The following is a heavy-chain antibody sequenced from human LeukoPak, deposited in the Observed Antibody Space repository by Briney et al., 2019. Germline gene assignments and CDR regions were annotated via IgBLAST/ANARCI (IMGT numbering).Heavy chain of an antibody. CDR3: AKVGPKITYYYDSSGGNFDY. Sequence: GGSLRLSCAASGFTFSSYAMSWVRQAPGKGLEWVSAISGSGGSTYYADSVKGRFTISRDNSKNTLYLQMNSLRAGDTAVYYCAKVGPKITYYYDSSGGNFDYWGQGTLVTVSS. V-gene: IGHV3-23*01. D-gene: IGHD3-22*01. CDR2: ISGSGGST. CDR1: GFTFSSYA. J-gene: IGHJ4*02.